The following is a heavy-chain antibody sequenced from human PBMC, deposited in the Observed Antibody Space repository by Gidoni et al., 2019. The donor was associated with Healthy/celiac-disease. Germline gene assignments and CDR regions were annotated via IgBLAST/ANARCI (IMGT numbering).Heavy chain of an antibody. CDR2: ISGSGGRT. Sequence: AASGFTFSSYAMSWVRQAPGKGLGWVSAISGSGGRTYYADSVKGRVTISRDNSKNTVYLQMNSLRVEDTAVYYCAKVEYDSSGYRLDYWGQGTLVTVSS. D-gene: IGHD3-22*01. CDR3: AKVEYDSSGYRLDY. J-gene: IGHJ4*02. CDR1: GFTFSSYA. V-gene: IGHV3-23*01.